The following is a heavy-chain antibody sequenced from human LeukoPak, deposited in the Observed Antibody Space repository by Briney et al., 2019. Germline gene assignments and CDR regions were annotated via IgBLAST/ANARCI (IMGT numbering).Heavy chain of an antibody. CDR2: ISGSGGST. J-gene: IGHJ4*02. D-gene: IGHD6-13*01. CDR3: AKEHSSSWYVGSDY. CDR1: GGSISSGDYY. Sequence: ETLSLTCTVSGGSISSGDYYWSWVRQAPGKGLEWVSAISGSGGSTYYADSVKGRFAISRDNSKNTLYLQMNSLRAEDTAVYYCAKEHSSSWYVGSDYWGQGTLVTVSS. V-gene: IGHV3-23*01.